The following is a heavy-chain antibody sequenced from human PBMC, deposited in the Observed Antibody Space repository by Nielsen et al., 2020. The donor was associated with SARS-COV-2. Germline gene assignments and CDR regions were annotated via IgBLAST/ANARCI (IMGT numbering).Heavy chain of an antibody. V-gene: IGHV3-30*18. CDR3: AKDGGFY. J-gene: IGHJ4*02. CDR1: GFTFSAYA. Sequence: GESLKISCAASGFTFSAYAMHWVRQAPGKGLEWVAVISSDGSDVDSADSVKGRFTISRDNSKNTLFLQMDSLRGDDTAVYYCAKDGGFYWGQGTLATVSS. D-gene: IGHD2-15*01. CDR2: ISSDGSDV.